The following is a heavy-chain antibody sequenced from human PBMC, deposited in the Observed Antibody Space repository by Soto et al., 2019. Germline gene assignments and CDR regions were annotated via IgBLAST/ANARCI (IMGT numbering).Heavy chain of an antibody. CDR2: INPKNGAT. Sequence: GASVKVSCKASGNTFTGHFVHWVRQAPGQGLEWMGWINPKNGATNYAQNFQDWVTMTRDTSTTTAYLQMNGLNIEDSAVYYCSGAESPDTAYFSLYWGQGTPVTVSS. V-gene: IGHV1-2*04. D-gene: IGHD1-26*01. CDR1: GNTFTGHF. CDR3: SGAESPDTAYFSLY. J-gene: IGHJ4*02.